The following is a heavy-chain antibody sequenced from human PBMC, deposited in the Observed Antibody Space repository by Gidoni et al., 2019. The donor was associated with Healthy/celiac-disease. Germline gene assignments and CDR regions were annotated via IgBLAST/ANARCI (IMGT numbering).Heavy chain of an antibody. CDR3: AKDLGDSSSWYLYFDY. Sequence: WVRQAPGKGLEWVSALSGSGGSTYYADSVKGRFTISRDNSKNTLYLQMNSLRAEDTAVYYCAKDLGDSSSWYLYFDYWGQGTLVTVSS. V-gene: IGHV3-23*01. D-gene: IGHD6-13*01. CDR2: LSGSGGST. J-gene: IGHJ4*02.